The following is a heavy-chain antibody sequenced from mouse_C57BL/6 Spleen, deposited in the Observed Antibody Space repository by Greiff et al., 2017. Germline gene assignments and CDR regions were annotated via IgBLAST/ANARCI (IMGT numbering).Heavy chain of an antibody. CDR2: IYPGSGYT. D-gene: IGHD6-1*01. CDR1: GYTFTSSW. CDR3: ARCLDGWYFDV. Sequence: QVQLKQSGPELAKPGASVKLSCKASGYTFTSSWMNWVKQRPGQGLEWIGYIYPGSGYTKYNQKFKDKATLTADKSSSTAYMQLSSLTYEDSAVYFCARCLDGWYFDVWGTGTTVTVSS. J-gene: IGHJ1*03. V-gene: IGHV1-7*01.